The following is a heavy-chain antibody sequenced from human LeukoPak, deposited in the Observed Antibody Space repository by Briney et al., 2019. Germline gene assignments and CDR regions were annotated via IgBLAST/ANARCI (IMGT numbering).Heavy chain of an antibody. J-gene: IGHJ5*02. V-gene: IGHV3-7*01. CDR3: VAYRPSTGCLDP. CDR1: GFIFNKSW. CDR2: IKEDGSEK. D-gene: IGHD1-26*01. Sequence: GGSLRLSCAASGFIFNKSWMTWVRQAPGKGLEWVANIKEDGSEKYYVDSVKGRSTISRDNAKNSLSLQINSLRAEDTAVYYCVAYRPSTGCLDPWGQGTLVTVSS.